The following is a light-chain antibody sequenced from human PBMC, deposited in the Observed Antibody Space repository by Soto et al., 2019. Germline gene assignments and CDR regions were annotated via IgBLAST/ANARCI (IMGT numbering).Light chain of an antibody. J-gene: IGKJ5*01. CDR3: QQYNNWPLT. V-gene: IGKV3-15*01. Sequence: EIVKTQSPATLSVYPGERATLSCRASQSVSSNLAWYQQKPVQAPRLLIYGASTRATGIPARFSGSGSGTEFTLTISSLQSEDFAVYYCQQYNNWPLTFGQGTRLEI. CDR1: QSVSSN. CDR2: GAS.